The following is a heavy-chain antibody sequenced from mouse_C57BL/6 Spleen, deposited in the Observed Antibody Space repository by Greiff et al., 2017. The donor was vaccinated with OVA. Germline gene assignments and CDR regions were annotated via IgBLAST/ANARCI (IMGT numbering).Heavy chain of an antibody. CDR1: GYTFTSYW. CDR3: ARGGSGYRFAY. D-gene: IGHD3-2*02. Sequence: QVQLKQPGAELVMPGASVKLSCKASGYTFTSYWMHWVKQRPGQGLEWIGEIDPSDSYTNYNQKFKGKSTLTVDKSSSTAYMQLSSLTSEDSAVYYCARGGSGYRFAYWGQGTLVTVSA. J-gene: IGHJ3*01. CDR2: IDPSDSYT. V-gene: IGHV1-69*01.